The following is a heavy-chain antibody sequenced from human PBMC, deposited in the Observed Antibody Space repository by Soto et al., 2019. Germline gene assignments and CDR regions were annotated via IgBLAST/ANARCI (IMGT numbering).Heavy chain of an antibody. J-gene: IGHJ6*02. D-gene: IGHD2-2*02. CDR1: GFTFTSYG. CDR2: ISAYNGNT. Sequence: SVKFSCKASGFTFTSYGISWVRQAPGQGLEWMGWISAYNGNTNYARKVQGRATMTADTSANTAYMELRSLISGDTAVYYCARARYCSSPSCYNHYYYGMDIWGQGTTVTVSS. CDR3: ARARYCSSPSCYNHYYYGMDI. V-gene: IGHV1-18*04.